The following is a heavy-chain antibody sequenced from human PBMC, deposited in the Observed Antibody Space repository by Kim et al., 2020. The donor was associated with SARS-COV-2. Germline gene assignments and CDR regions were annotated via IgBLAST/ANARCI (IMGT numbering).Heavy chain of an antibody. V-gene: IGHV3-11*01. J-gene: IGHJ4*02. Sequence: YYADSVKGRFTISRDNAKNSLYLQMNSLRAEDTAVYYCARDHLAAAASDYWGQGTLVTVSS. D-gene: IGHD6-13*01. CDR3: ARDHLAAAASDY.